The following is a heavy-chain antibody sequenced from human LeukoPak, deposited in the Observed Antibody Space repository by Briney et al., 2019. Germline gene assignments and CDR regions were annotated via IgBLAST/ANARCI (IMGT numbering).Heavy chain of an antibody. Sequence: GGSLRLSCAASGFTFSSYAMSWVRQAPGKGLEWVSAISGSGGSTYYADSVKGRFTISRDNSKNTLYLQMNSLRAEDTAVYYCAKVGEGTIFGVVIPYYYYYYMDVWGKGTTVTVSS. CDR1: GFTFSSYA. CDR2: ISGSGGST. V-gene: IGHV3-23*01. CDR3: AKVGEGTIFGVVIPYYYYYYMDV. D-gene: IGHD3-3*01. J-gene: IGHJ6*03.